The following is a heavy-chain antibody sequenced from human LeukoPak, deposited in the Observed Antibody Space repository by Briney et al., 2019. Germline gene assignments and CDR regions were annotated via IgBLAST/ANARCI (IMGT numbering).Heavy chain of an antibody. D-gene: IGHD3-9*01. CDR3: ARGVQDYDILTGYYRGKRLDV. V-gene: IGHV1-18*01. CDR2: ISAYNGNT. CDR1: GYTFTSYG. J-gene: IGHJ6*04. Sequence: ASVKVSCKASGYTFTSYGISWERQAPGQGLGRMGWISAYNGNTNYAQKLQGRVAMTTDTSTSTAYMELRSLRSDDTAVYYCARGVQDYDILTGYYRGKRLDVWGKGTTVTVSS.